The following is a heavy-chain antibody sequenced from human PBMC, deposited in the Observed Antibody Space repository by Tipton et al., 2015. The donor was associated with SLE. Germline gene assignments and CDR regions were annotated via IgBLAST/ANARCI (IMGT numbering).Heavy chain of an antibody. CDR2: IYTSGST. V-gene: IGHV4-61*05. J-gene: IGHJ1*01. CDR3: ARTHDYGGPGGQH. Sequence: LRLSCTVSGGSISSSSYYWGWIRQPPGKGLEWIGYIYTSGSTNYNPSLKSRVTISVDTSKNQFSLKLSSVTAADTAVYYCARTHDYGGPGGQHWGQGTLVTVSS. CDR1: GGSISSSSYY. D-gene: IGHD4-23*01.